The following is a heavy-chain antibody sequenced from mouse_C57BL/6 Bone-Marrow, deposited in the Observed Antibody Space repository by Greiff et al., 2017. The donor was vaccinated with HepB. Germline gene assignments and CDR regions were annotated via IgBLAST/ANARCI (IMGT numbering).Heavy chain of an antibody. Sequence: EVQLQQSGAELVRPGASVTLSCTASGFNINDDYMHWVKQRPVQGLEWIGWIDPENGATEYATKFQGKATITADTSSNTAYLQLGSLTSEDTAVYYYTTGAYWGQGTLVTVSA. J-gene: IGHJ3*01. CDR2: IDPENGAT. CDR1: GFNINDDY. V-gene: IGHV14-4*01. CDR3: TTGAY.